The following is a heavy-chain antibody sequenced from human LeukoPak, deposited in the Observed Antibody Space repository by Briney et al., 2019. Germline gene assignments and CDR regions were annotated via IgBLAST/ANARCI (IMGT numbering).Heavy chain of an antibody. D-gene: IGHD5-18*01. CDR2: ISSSGSTI. Sequence: PGGSLRLSCAASGFTFSSYEMNWVRQAPGKGLEWVSYISSSGSTIYYADSVKGRFTISRDNSKNTLYLQMNSLRAEDTAVYYCAKDGWFFGQLAFGSLWAMVDRGDAFDIWGQGTMVTVSS. CDR1: GFTFSSYE. V-gene: IGHV3-48*03. CDR3: AKDGWFFGQLAFGSLWAMVDRGDAFDI. J-gene: IGHJ3*02.